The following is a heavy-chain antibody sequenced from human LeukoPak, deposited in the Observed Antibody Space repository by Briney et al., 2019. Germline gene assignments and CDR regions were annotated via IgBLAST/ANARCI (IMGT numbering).Heavy chain of an antibody. CDR3: ARLRDYYSYMDV. Sequence: SETLSLTCTVSGGSISSYYWSWIRQPPGKGLEWIGYIHYSGSTNYNPSLKSRVTISVDTSKNQFSLKLSSVTAADTAVYYCARLRDYYSYMDVWGKGTPVTVSS. J-gene: IGHJ6*03. V-gene: IGHV4-59*01. CDR2: IHYSGST. CDR1: GGSISSYY.